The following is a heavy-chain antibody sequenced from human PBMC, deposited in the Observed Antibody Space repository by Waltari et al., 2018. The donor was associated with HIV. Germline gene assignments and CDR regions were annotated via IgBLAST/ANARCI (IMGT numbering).Heavy chain of an antibody. V-gene: IGHV3-7*01. D-gene: IGHD3-3*01. CDR2: IKQEGGGK. J-gene: IGHJ6*02. CDR3: AGGLKDYDFWSPVYV. CDR1: GFTFSTYW. Sequence: EVQLVESGGGLVQPGGSLRLSCAASGFTFSTYWTTWVGQAPGRWLECLASIKQEGGGKYVADSSKGLFTVSRDNNRESVDLQMSGLRAGDTAVYYCAGGLKDYDFWSPVYVGVQGTTVTVSS.